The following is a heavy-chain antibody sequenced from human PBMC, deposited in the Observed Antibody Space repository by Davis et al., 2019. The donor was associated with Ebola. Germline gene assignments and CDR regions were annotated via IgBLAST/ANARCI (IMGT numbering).Heavy chain of an antibody. CDR1: GGTFSSYA. J-gene: IGHJ6*02. CDR3: ARDGSTWYDILTGYYYGMDV. V-gene: IGHV1-69*04. Sequence: AASVKVSCKASGGTFSSYAISWVRQAPGQGLEWMGRIIPILGIANYAQKFQGRVTITADKSTSTAYMELSSLRSEDTAVYYCARDGSTWYDILTGYYYGMDVWGQGTTVTVSS. D-gene: IGHD3-9*01. CDR2: IIPILGIA.